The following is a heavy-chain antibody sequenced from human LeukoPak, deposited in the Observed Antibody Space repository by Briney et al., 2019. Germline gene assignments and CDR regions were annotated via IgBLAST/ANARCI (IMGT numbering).Heavy chain of an antibody. V-gene: IGHV1-18*01. J-gene: IGHJ4*02. CDR2: ISAYNGNT. D-gene: IGHD6-19*01. CDR3: ARDRSSGWYLGTFDY. Sequence: ASVKVSCKASGYTFTSYGINWVRQAPGQGLEWMGWISAYNGNTNYAQKLQGRVTMTTDTSTSTAYMELRSLRSDDTAVYYCARDRSSGWYLGTFDYWGQGTLVTVSS. CDR1: GYTFTSYG.